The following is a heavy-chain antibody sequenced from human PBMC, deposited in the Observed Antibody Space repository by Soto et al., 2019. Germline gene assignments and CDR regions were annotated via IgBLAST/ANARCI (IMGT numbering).Heavy chain of an antibody. Sequence: GGSLRLSCAASGFTFSSYAMSWVRQGPGKGLEWVSAISGSGGSTYYADSVKGRFTISRDNSKNTLYLQMNSLRAEDTAVYYCEKDKLARVLGFFNWFAPWGQGTLVTVSS. CDR1: GFTFSSYA. D-gene: IGHD1-1*01. CDR3: EKDKLARVLGFFNWFAP. J-gene: IGHJ5*02. CDR2: ISGSGGST. V-gene: IGHV3-23*01.